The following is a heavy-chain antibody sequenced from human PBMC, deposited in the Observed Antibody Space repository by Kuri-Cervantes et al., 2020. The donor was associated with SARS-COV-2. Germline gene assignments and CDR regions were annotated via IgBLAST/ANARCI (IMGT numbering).Heavy chain of an antibody. CDR3: ARARGYCTNGVCYLWFDP. Sequence: GESLKISCAASGFTFSTYGMHWVRQAPGKGLEWVAVISYDGTNKYYADSVKGRFTISRDNAKNSLYLQMNSLRAEDTAVYYCARARGYCTNGVCYLWFDPWGQGTLVTVSS. J-gene: IGHJ5*02. V-gene: IGHV3-30*03. CDR2: ISYDGTNK. D-gene: IGHD2-8*01. CDR1: GFTFSTYG.